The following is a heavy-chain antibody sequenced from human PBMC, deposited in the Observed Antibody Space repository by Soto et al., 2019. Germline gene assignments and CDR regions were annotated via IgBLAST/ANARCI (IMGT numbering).Heavy chain of an antibody. CDR2: ISAYNGNT. Sequence: ASVKVSCKASGYTFTSYGISWVRQAPGQGLEWMGWISAYNGNTNYAQKLQGRVTMTTDTSTSTAYMELRSLRSDDTAVYYCARDDSDYGDDPLPPNWFDPWGQGTLVTVSS. CDR3: ARDDSDYGDDPLPPNWFDP. V-gene: IGHV1-18*01. J-gene: IGHJ5*02. D-gene: IGHD4-17*01. CDR1: GYTFTSYG.